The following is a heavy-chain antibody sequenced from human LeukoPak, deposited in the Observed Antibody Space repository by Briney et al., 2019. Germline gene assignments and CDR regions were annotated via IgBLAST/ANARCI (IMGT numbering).Heavy chain of an antibody. D-gene: IGHD3-16*01. CDR1: GGSISSYY. CDR3: ARIGQPPPAGCGMDV. CDR2: IYYSGST. Sequence: SETLSLTCTVSGGSISSYYWSWIRQPPGKGLEWIGYIYYSGSTNYNPSLKSRVTISVDTSKNQFSLKLSSVTAADTAVYYCARIGQPPPAGCGMDVWGQGTTVTVSS. J-gene: IGHJ6*02. V-gene: IGHV4-59*01.